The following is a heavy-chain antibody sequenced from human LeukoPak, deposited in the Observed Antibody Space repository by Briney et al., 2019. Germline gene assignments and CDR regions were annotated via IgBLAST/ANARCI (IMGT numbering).Heavy chain of an antibody. V-gene: IGHV4-34*01. D-gene: IGHD1-1*01. J-gene: IGHJ4*02. CDR1: GGSFSGYY. CDR2: INHSGST. CDR3: ARTGASGSTFDY. Sequence: PSQTLSLTCAVYGGSFSGYYWSWIRQPPGKGLEWIGEINHSGSTNYNLSLKSRVTISVDTSKNQFSLKLSSVTAADTAVYYCARTGASGSTFDYWGQGTLVTVSS.